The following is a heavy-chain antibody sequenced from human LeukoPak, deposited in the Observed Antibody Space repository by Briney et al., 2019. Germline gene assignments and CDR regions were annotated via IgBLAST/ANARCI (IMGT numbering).Heavy chain of an antibody. D-gene: IGHD1-7*01. CDR1: GFTFSSYG. V-gene: IGHV3-30*02. Sequence: GGSLRLSCAASGFTFSSYGMHWVRQAPGKGLEWVAFIRYDGSNKYYADSVKGRFTISRDNSKNTLYLQMNSLRAEDTAVYYCAKDCFITGTTSGGSDYWGQGTLVTVSS. J-gene: IGHJ4*02. CDR2: IRYDGSNK. CDR3: AKDCFITGTTSGGSDY.